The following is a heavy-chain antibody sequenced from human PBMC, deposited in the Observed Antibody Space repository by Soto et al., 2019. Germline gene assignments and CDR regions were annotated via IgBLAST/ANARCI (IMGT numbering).Heavy chain of an antibody. V-gene: IGHV1-69*13. Sequence: SVKVSCKASGGTFSSYAISWVRQAPGQGLEWMGGIIPIFGTANYAQKFQGRVTITADESTSTAYMELSSLRSEDTAVYYCAYYYDSSGYYDPLDYWGQGTLVTVSS. CDR1: GGTFSSYA. CDR2: IIPIFGTA. D-gene: IGHD3-22*01. CDR3: AYYYDSSGYYDPLDY. J-gene: IGHJ4*02.